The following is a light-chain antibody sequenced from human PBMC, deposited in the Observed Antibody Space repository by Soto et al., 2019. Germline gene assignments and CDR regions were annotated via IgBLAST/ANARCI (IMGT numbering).Light chain of an antibody. CDR2: AAS. J-gene: IGKJ1*01. CDR1: QSVSSD. CDR3: QQYHNWPRT. V-gene: IGKV3-15*01. Sequence: EIVMTQSPATLSVSPGERATLSCRASQSVSSDLAWYQQKPGQTPSLLIYAASTRPTGIPARFSGSGSGTEFTLTISSLQSEDFVVYYCQQYHNWPRTFGQGTKVQI.